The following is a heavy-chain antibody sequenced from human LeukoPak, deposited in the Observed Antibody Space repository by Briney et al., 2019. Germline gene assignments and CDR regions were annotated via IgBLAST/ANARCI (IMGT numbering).Heavy chain of an antibody. J-gene: IGHJ4*02. Sequence: GESLKISCKGSGYSFTSYWISWVRQMPGKGLEWMGRIDPSDSYTNYSPSFQGHVTISADKSISTAYLQWSSLKASDTAMYYCARRVGGDYPWYFDYWGQGSLVTVSS. CDR3: ARRVGGDYPWYFDY. CDR1: GYSFTSYW. V-gene: IGHV5-10-1*01. D-gene: IGHD4-17*01. CDR2: IDPSDSYT.